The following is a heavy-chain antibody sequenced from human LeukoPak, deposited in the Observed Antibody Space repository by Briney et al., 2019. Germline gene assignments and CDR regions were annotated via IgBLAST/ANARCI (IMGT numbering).Heavy chain of an antibody. D-gene: IGHD3-22*01. Sequence: GGSLRLSCTVSGFSLSSYAMSWVRRAPGKGLEWVSATSSSDNGKYYADSVRGRFTISRDNSRNTMYLQMNSLRAEDTAVYYCARGDSREDAFDIWGQGTMVTVSS. CDR3: ARGDSREDAFDI. CDR2: TSSSDNGK. J-gene: IGHJ3*02. V-gene: IGHV3-23*01. CDR1: GFSLSSYA.